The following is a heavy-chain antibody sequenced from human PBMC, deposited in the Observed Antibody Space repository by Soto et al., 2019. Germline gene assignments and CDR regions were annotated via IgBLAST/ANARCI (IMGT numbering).Heavy chain of an antibody. J-gene: IGHJ6*02. V-gene: IGHV3-33*01. Sequence: QVQLVESGGGVVQPGRSLRLSCAASGFTFSSYGMHWVRQAPGKGLEWVAVIWYDGSNKYYADSVKGRFTISRDNSKNTLYLQMNSLRAEDTAVYYCARDRNVVAATFYYYYGMDVWGQGTTVTVSS. CDR3: ARDRNVVAATFYYYYGMDV. CDR2: IWYDGSNK. CDR1: GFTFSSYG. D-gene: IGHD2-15*01.